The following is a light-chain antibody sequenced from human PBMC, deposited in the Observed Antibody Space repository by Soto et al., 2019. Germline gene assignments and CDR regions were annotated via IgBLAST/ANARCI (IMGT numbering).Light chain of an antibody. CDR1: QSVSSSY. J-gene: IGKJ4*01. V-gene: IGKV3-20*01. CDR2: GAS. CDR3: QQYGSSSLT. Sequence: EIVLTQSPCTLSLSPGERATLSCRASQSVSSSYLAWYPQKPGQAPRLLIYGASSRATGIPDRFSGSGSGTDFTLTISRLEPEDFAVYYCQQYGSSSLTFGGGTKVEIK.